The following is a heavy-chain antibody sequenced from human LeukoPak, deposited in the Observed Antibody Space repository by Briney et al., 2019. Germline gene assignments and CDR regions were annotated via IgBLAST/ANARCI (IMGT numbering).Heavy chain of an antibody. J-gene: IGHJ3*02. Sequence: ASVKVSCKASGYTFTSYYIHWVRQAPGQGLEWMGIIDPSDGSTNYAQKFQGRVTMTRDTPTSTVYMELSSLRSEDTAVYYCARGGSLNPFDIWGQGTMVTVSS. CDR1: GYTFTSYY. D-gene: IGHD3-10*01. CDR3: ARGGSLNPFDI. CDR2: IDPSDGST. V-gene: IGHV1-46*01.